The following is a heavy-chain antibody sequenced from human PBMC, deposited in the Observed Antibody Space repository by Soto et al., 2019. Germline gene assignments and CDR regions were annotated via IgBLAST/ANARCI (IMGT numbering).Heavy chain of an antibody. CDR3: AKGLIGVVITTVDYFDY. J-gene: IGHJ4*02. V-gene: IGHV3-30*18. D-gene: IGHD3-22*01. CDR2: ISYDGSNK. Sequence: PGGSLRLSCAASGFTFSSYGMHWVRQAPGKGLEWVAVISYDGSNKYYADSVKGRFTISRDNSKDTLYLQMNSLRAEDTAVYYCAKGLIGVVITTVDYFDYWGQGTLVTVSS. CDR1: GFTFSSYG.